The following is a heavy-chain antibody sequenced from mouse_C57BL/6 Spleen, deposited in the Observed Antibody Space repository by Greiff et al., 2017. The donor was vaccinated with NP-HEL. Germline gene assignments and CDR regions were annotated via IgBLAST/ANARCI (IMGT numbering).Heavy chain of an antibody. V-gene: IGHV1-64*01. D-gene: IGHD1-1*01. CDR2: IHPNSGST. CDR1: GYTFTSYW. Sequence: QVQLKQPGAELVKPGASVKLSCKASGYTFTSYWMHWVKQRPGQGLEWIGMIHPNSGSTNYNEKFKSKATLTVDKSSSTAYMQLSSLTSEDSAVYYCAVVGGWYFDVWGTGTTVTVSS. J-gene: IGHJ1*03. CDR3: AVVGGWYFDV.